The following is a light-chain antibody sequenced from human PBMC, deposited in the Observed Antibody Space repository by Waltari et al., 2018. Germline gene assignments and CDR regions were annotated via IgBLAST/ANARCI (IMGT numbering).Light chain of an antibody. J-gene: IGKJ2*01. V-gene: IGKV3-11*01. CDR1: QSVGTD. CDR3: QQRSSWTPHT. CDR2: DAS. Sequence: EIVLTQSPATRSLSPGETATLSCRASQSVGTDLAWYQQKPVQAPRLLIYDASNRATGIPARFRGSGSGTDFTLTISSLEAEDFAVYYCQQRSSWTPHTFGQGARLEIK.